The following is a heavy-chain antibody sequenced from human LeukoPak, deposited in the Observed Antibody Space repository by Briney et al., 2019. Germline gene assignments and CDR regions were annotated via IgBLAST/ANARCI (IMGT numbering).Heavy chain of an antibody. Sequence: GGSLRLSCAPSGFTFDDYAMPWVRHAPGKGLEWVSVISWNSGSIGYADSVKGRFTISRDNAKNSLYLQMNSLRAEDTALYYCAKEGLPMSGFDPWGQGTLVTVSS. D-gene: IGHD5-12*01. CDR1: GFTFDDYA. CDR2: ISWNSGSI. V-gene: IGHV3-9*01. J-gene: IGHJ5*02. CDR3: AKEGLPMSGFDP.